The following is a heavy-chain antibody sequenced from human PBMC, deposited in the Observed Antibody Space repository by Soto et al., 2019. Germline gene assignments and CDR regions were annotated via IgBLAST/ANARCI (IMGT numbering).Heavy chain of an antibody. D-gene: IGHD3-22*01. CDR1: GGSISSGGYY. CDR3: AKVDSNGYYRIAL. V-gene: IGHV4-31*03. Sequence: SETLSLTCSVSGGSISSGGYYWSWIRQHPGKGLEWIGYIYYSGSTYYNPSLKSRVIISVDTSQNQFSLKLSSVTAADTAVYYCAKVDSNGYYRIALCXQGTRVPVSS. J-gene: IGHJ4*02. CDR2: IYYSGST.